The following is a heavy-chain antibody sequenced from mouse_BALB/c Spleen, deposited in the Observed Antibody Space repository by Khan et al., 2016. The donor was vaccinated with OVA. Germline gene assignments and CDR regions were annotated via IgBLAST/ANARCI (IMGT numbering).Heavy chain of an antibody. D-gene: IGHD3-1*01. V-gene: IGHV3-6*02. J-gene: IGHJ3*01. CDR3: ARGGSSGPAWFAY. CDR1: GYSITSGYF. CDR2: IRYDGNS. Sequence: EVQLQESGPGLVKPSQSLSLTCSVTGYSITSGYFWNWIRQFPGNNLEWMVYIRYDGNSNYNPSLKNRISITRDTSKNQFFLKLNSVTPEDTATYYCARGGSSGPAWFAYWGQGTLVTVSA.